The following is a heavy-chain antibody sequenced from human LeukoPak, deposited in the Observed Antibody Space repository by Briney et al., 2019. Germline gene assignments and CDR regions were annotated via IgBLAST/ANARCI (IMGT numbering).Heavy chain of an antibody. CDR1: GFTFSMSA. CDR3: ARGRAGIAAAGFDY. Sequence: GGSLRLSCAAPGFTFSMSAMHWVRLAPGKGLDWVAVISFDGGNKFYADSVKGRFSISRDNSKNTLYLQMNSLGLDDTAVYFCARGRAGIAAAGFDYWGQGTLVTVSS. D-gene: IGHD6-13*01. V-gene: IGHV3-30-3*01. CDR2: ISFDGGNK. J-gene: IGHJ4*02.